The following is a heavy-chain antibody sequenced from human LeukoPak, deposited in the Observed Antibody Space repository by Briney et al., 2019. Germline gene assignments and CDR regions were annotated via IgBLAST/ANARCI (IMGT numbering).Heavy chain of an antibody. CDR2: IKSKTDGGTT. D-gene: IGHD3-3*01. V-gene: IGHV3-15*01. CDR1: GFTFSNAW. Sequence: PGGSLRLSCAASGFTFSNAWMSWVRKAPGKGLEWVGRIKSKTDGGTTDYAAPVKGRFTISRDDSKNTLYLQMNSLKTEDTAVYYCTILEWLLSPFYYYYYYMDVWGKGTTVTVSS. J-gene: IGHJ6*03. CDR3: TILEWLLSPFYYYYYYMDV.